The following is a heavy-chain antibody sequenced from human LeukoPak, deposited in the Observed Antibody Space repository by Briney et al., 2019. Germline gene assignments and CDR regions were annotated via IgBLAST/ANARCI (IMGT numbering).Heavy chain of an antibody. CDR1: GFTFSSYS. Sequence: PGGSLRLSCAASGFTFSSYSMNWVRQAPGKGLEWVSYISSGSSTIYYADSVKGRFTISRDNAKDSLYLQMNSLRAEDTAVYYCARLGDIVVVPAIDYWGQGTLVTVSS. V-gene: IGHV3-48*01. J-gene: IGHJ4*02. CDR3: ARLGDIVVVPAIDY. D-gene: IGHD2-2*01. CDR2: ISSGSSTI.